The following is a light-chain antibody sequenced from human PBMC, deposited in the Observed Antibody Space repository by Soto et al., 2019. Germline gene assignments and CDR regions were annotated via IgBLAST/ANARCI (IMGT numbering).Light chain of an antibody. CDR3: QQTYSTLWT. J-gene: IGKJ1*01. CDR1: QSISSY. V-gene: IGKV1-39*01. CDR2: AAS. Sequence: DIQMTQSPSSLSASVGDTVTITCRASQSISSYLNWYQQRPGEPPNLLIYAASSLQSGVPSRFSGSGSATDFTLTISSPQPEDFATYYCQQTYSTLWTFGQGTKVEIK.